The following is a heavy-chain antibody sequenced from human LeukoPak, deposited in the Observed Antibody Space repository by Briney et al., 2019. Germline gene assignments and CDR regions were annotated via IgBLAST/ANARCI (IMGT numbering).Heavy chain of an antibody. CDR3: ARASYDSSSYYYYYYMDV. V-gene: IGHV3-53*01. CDR2: IYSGGST. Sequence: GGSLRLSCAASGFTVSSNYMSWVRRAPGKGLEWVSVIYSGGSTYYADSVKGRFTISRDNSKNTLYLQMNSLRADDTAVYYCARASYDSSSYYYYYYMDVWGKGTTVTVSS. CDR1: GFTVSSNY. D-gene: IGHD3-22*01. J-gene: IGHJ6*03.